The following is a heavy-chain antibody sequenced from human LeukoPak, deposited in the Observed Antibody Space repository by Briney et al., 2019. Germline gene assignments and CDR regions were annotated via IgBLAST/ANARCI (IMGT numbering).Heavy chain of an antibody. J-gene: IGHJ4*02. CDR3: ATSYDTSAFTDY. CDR1: GLTFSRYA. CDR2: ISYDGSNE. V-gene: IGHV3-30-3*01. Sequence: GGSLRLSCAASGLTFSRYAMHWVRQAPGKGLEWVAAISYDGSNEYYADSVEGRFTISRDNSKNMVNLQMNNLRTEDTALYYCATSYDTSAFTDYWGQGALVTVSS. D-gene: IGHD3-22*01.